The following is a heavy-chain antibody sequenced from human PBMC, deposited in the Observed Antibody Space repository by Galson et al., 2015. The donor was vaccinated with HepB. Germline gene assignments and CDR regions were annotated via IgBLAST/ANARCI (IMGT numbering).Heavy chain of an antibody. V-gene: IGHV3-30-3*01. Sequence: PLRLSGPAPGFAGHGMHWVRPAPGQGLDGVAVTSFEGFEEDYAASVRGRFTISRADSKNTLYLQLDSLRTGDTAAYYCAGMGFGHVLQAPFFDHWGQGILVTVSS. J-gene: IGHJ4*02. CDR2: TSFEGFEE. D-gene: IGHD3-10*01. CDR1: GFAGHG. CDR3: AGMGFGHVLQAPFFDH.